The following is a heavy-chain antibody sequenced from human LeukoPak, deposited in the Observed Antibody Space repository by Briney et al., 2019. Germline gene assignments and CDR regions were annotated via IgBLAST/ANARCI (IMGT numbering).Heavy chain of an antibody. CDR1: GYTFTSDY. CDR2: INPSGGST. D-gene: IGHD3-22*01. Sequence: GASVKGSCKTSGYTFTSDYMHWVRQAARQGLEWMGIINPSGGSTSYAQKFQGRVTMTRDMSTSTVYMELSSLRSEDTAVYYCARGWRAHYDSSGYYPRIFDYWGQGTLVTVSS. J-gene: IGHJ4*02. CDR3: ARGWRAHYDSSGYYPRIFDY. V-gene: IGHV1-46*01.